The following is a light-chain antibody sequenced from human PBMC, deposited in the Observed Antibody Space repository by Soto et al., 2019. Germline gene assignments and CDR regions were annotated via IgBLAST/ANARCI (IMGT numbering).Light chain of an antibody. CDR1: QSINIY. J-gene: IGKJ2*01. CDR3: QQSDRSPYT. V-gene: IGKV1-39*01. Sequence: IQMTQSPSSLSASVGDSVNVTCRASQSINIYLNWYQQKPGKAPTLIIYGASSLQSGVPSRFTGVGSRTDFTLTISSLQPEDCATYDCQQSDRSPYTFGQGTKLEIK. CDR2: GAS.